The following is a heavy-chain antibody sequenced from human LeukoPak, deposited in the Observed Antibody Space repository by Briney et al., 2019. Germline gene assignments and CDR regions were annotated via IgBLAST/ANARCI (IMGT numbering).Heavy chain of an antibody. CDR3: ARELPREVALDY. CDR1: EFDFFSYG. D-gene: IGHD1-26*01. CDR2: IFTDGSTT. Sequence: GGSLRLSCVASEFDFFSYGMQWVRQAPGKGLVWVSRIFTDGSTTSYADSVRGRFTISRDNAKNTLYLEMKSLRVEDTAVYYCARELPREVALDYWGQGTLVTVSP. V-gene: IGHV3-74*01. J-gene: IGHJ4*01.